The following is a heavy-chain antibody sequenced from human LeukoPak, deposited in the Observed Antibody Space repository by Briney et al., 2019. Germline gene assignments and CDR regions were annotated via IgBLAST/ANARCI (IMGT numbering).Heavy chain of an antibody. V-gene: IGHV4-38-2*01. CDR2: IYHSGST. D-gene: IGHD3-3*01. CDR3: ARQSSRDQIYDFWSGYYTRWFDP. J-gene: IGHJ5*02. Sequence: SETLSLTCAVSGYSISSGYYWGWIRQPPGKGLEWIGSIYHSGSTYYNPSLKSRVTISVDTSKNQFSLKLSSVTAAVTAVYYCARQSSRDQIYDFWSGYYTRWFDPWGQGTLVTVSS. CDR1: GYSISSGYY.